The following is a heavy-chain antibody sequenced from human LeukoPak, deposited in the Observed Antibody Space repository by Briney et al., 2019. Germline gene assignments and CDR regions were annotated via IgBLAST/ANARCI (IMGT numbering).Heavy chain of an antibody. Sequence: GGSLRLSCAASGFTFSSYAMSWVRQAPGKGLEWVSAISGSGGSTYYADSVKGRFTISRDNSKNTLYLQMNSLRAEDTAVYYCAKDTVDTAMVFEYFQHWGQGTLVTVPS. J-gene: IGHJ1*01. CDR1: GFTFSSYA. D-gene: IGHD5-18*01. CDR2: ISGSGGST. V-gene: IGHV3-23*01. CDR3: AKDTVDTAMVFEYFQH.